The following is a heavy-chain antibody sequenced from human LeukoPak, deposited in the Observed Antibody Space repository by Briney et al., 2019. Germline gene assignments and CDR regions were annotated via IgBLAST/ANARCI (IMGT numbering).Heavy chain of an antibody. J-gene: IGHJ5*02. CDR1: GYTFTSYG. D-gene: IGHD3-10*01. Sequence: GASVKVSCKASGYTFTSYGISWVRQAPGQGLEWMGWISGYNGNTNSAQKLQGRVTMTTDTSTSTAYMELRSLRSDDTAVYYCAGPNYPGGSGSYGGTNWFDPWGQGTLVTVSS. V-gene: IGHV1-18*01. CDR3: AGPNYPGGSGSYGGTNWFDP. CDR2: ISGYNGNT.